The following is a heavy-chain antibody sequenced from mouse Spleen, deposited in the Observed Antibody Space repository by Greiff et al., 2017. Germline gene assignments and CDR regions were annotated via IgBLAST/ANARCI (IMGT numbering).Heavy chain of an antibody. D-gene: IGHD2-3*01. J-gene: IGHJ1*01. CDR2: INYDGSST. CDR1: GFTFSDYY. V-gene: IGHV5-16*01. Sequence: EVKVVESEGGLVQPGSSMKLSCTASGFTFSDYYMAWVRQVPEKGLEWVANINYDGSSTYYLDSLKSRFIISRDNAKNILYLQMSSLKSEDTATYYCARVDGYYLHWYFDVWGAGTTVTVSS. CDR3: ARVDGYYLHWYFDV.